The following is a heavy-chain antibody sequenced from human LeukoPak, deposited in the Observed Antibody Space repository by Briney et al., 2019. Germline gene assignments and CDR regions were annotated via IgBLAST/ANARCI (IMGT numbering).Heavy chain of an antibody. J-gene: IGHJ5*02. V-gene: IGHV3-7*01. CDR2: IKQGGSEK. CDR3: ARDIVVVPAAENWFDP. Sequence: PGGSLRLSCAASGFTFSSYWMSWVRQAPGKGLEWVANIKQGGSEKYYVDSVKGRFTISRDNAKNSLYLQMNSLRAEDTAVYYCARDIVVVPAAENWFDPWGQGTLVTVSS. D-gene: IGHD2-2*01. CDR1: GFTFSSYW.